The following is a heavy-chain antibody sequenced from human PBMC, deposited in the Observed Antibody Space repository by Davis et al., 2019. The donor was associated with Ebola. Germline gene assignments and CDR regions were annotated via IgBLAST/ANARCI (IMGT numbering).Heavy chain of an antibody. V-gene: IGHV3-7*01. Sequence: GGSLRLSCAASGFTFSSYAMSWVRQAPGKGLEWVANIKQDGSGKYYVDSVKGRFTISRDNAKNSLYLQMNSLRAEDTAVYYCARAGLSFDYWGQGTLVTVSS. CDR2: IKQDGSGK. CDR3: ARAGLSFDY. J-gene: IGHJ4*02. D-gene: IGHD2-2*01. CDR1: GFTFSSYA.